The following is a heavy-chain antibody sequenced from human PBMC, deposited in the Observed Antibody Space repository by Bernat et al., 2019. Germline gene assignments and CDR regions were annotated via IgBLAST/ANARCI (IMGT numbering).Heavy chain of an antibody. CDR3: ARGRGQDRARRCTGGVCYTGSSSRYLNP. J-gene: IGHJ5*02. CDR1: GGSFSGYY. D-gene: IGHD2-8*02. Sequence: QVQLQQWGAGLLKPSETLSLTCAVYGGSFSGYYWSWIRQPPGKGLEWSGEINHSGSTNYNPSLKSRVTISVDTSKNQFALKLSAVTAADTAVYYWARGRGQDRARRCTGGVCYTGSSSRYLNPWGQGTLVTVSS. V-gene: IGHV4-34*01. CDR2: INHSGST.